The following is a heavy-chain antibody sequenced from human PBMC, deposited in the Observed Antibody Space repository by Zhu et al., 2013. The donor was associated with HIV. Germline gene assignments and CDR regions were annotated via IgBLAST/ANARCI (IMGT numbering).Heavy chain of an antibody. CDR2: INPSGGST. Sequence: QVQLVQSGAEVREPGASVKVSCKASGYTFTGNFIYWLRQAPGQGLEWMGIINPSGGSTSYAQKFQGRVTMTRDTSTSTVYMELSSLRSEDTAVYYCARGPRQSSYCSSTSCFYNWFDPWGQGTLVTVSS. D-gene: IGHD2-2*01. CDR1: GYTFTGNF. CDR3: ARGPRQSSYCSSTSCFYNWFDP. V-gene: IGHV1-46*01. J-gene: IGHJ5*02.